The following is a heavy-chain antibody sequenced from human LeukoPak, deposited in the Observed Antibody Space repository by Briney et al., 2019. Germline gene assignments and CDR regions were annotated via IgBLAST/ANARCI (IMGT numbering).Heavy chain of an antibody. D-gene: IGHD5-18*01. Sequence: ASVKVSCKASGYTFTSYYMHWVRQAPGQGLEWMGIVNPSGGSTSYAQKFQGRVTMTRDTSTSTVYMELSSLRSEDTAVYYCARDQEDTAMVDYYYYMDVWGKGTTVTVSS. CDR2: VNPSGGST. CDR3: ARDQEDTAMVDYYYYMDV. CDR1: GYTFTSYY. J-gene: IGHJ6*03. V-gene: IGHV1-46*01.